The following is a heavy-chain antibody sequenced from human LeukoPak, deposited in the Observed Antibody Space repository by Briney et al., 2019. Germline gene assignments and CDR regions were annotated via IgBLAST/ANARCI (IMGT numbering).Heavy chain of an antibody. CDR1: GFTVSSNY. Sequence: AGGSLRLSCAASGFTVSSNYMSWVRQAPGKGLEWVSVIYSGGYTYYADSVKGRFTVSRDNSKNTLYLQMNSPRAEDTAVYYCAKDIDSSPIYYFDYWGQGTLVTVSS. V-gene: IGHV3-53*01. CDR3: AKDIDSSPIYYFDY. D-gene: IGHD6-19*01. J-gene: IGHJ4*02. CDR2: IYSGGYT.